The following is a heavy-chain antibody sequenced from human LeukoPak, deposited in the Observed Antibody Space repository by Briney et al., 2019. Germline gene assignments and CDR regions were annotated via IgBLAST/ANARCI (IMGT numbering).Heavy chain of an antibody. CDR3: ARVAYSSGWYTY. CDR2: INPNSGGT. CDR1: GYTFTGYY. Sequence: GASVKVSCKASGYTFTGYYMHWVRQAPGQGLEWMGWINPNSGGTNYAQKFQGRVTMTRDTSISTAYMELSRLRSDDTAVYNCARVAYSSGWYTYWGQGTLVTVSS. J-gene: IGHJ4*02. V-gene: IGHV1-2*02. D-gene: IGHD6-19*01.